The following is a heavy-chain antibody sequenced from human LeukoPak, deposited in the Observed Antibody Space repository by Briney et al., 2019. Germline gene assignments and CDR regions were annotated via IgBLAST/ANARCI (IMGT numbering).Heavy chain of an antibody. J-gene: IGHJ4*02. Sequence: GGSLRLSCAASGFTFDDYAMHWVRQAPGKGLEWVSGISWNSGSIGYADSVKGRFTISRDNAKNSLYPQMNSLRAEDTALYYCAKDMGQWLEEYYFDYWGQGTLVTVSS. V-gene: IGHV3-9*01. CDR1: GFTFDDYA. CDR2: ISWNSGSI. D-gene: IGHD6-19*01. CDR3: AKDMGQWLEEYYFDY.